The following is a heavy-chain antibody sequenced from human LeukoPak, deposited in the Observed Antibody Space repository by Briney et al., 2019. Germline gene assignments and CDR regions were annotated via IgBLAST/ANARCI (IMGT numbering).Heavy chain of an antibody. CDR2: INPNSGGT. D-gene: IGHD3-10*02. Sequence: ASVKVSCKASGYTFTGHYMHWVRQAPGQGLEWMGWINPNSGGTNYAQKFQGRVTMTRDTSISTAYMVLSRLRSDDTALYYCARGLYYYVEDAFDTWGQGTMVTVSS. CDR1: GYTFTGHY. V-gene: IGHV1-2*02. J-gene: IGHJ3*02. CDR3: ARGLYYYVEDAFDT.